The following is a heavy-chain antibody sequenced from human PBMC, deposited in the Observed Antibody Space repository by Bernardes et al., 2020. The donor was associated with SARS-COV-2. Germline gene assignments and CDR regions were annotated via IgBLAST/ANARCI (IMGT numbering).Heavy chain of an antibody. CDR2: ISWNSGSI. V-gene: IGHV3-9*01. Sequence: GGSLRLSCAASGFTFDDYAMHWVRQAPGKGLEWVSGISWNSGSIGYADSVKGRFTISRDNSMNSLYLQMNSLRAEDTAVYYCARERFTPIVEQAGDAFDLWGQGTMVTVSS. J-gene: IGHJ3*01. CDR1: GFTFDDYA. D-gene: IGHD3-22*01. CDR3: ARERFTPIVEQAGDAFDL.